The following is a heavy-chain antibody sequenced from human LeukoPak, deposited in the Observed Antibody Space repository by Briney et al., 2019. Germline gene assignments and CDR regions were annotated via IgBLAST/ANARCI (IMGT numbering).Heavy chain of an antibody. CDR1: GGSISSYY. J-gene: IGHJ5*02. Sequence: SETLSLTCTVSGGSISSYYWSWIRQPPGKGLEWIGYIYYSGSTNYNPSLKSRVTISVDTSKSQFSLKLSSVTAADTAVYYCARQGYSYDNNWFDPWGQGTLVTVSS. CDR2: IYYSGST. V-gene: IGHV4-59*08. CDR3: ARQGYSYDNNWFDP. D-gene: IGHD5-18*01.